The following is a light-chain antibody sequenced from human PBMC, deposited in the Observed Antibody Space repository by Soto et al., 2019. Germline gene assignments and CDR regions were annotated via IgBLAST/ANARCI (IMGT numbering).Light chain of an antibody. J-gene: IGLJ1*01. CDR2: NNN. CDR3: ATWDDSLNAYV. Sequence: QSVLTQPPSVSEAPRQRVSISCSGSSSNIGNNAVHWYQQVPGTAPKLLIFNNNQRPSGVPDRFSGSTSGTSASLAISGLQSEDESDYYCATWDDSLNAYVFGTGTKLTVL. V-gene: IGLV1-36*01. CDR1: SSNIGNNA.